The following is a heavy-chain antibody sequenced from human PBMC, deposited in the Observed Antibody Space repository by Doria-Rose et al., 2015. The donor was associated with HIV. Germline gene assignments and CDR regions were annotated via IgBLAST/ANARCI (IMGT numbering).Heavy chain of an antibody. Sequence: QITLKESGPVLAKPTETLTLTCTVSGASLSSPGMGVSWIRQPPGKALEWLANIFSDDERSYKTSLKSRLTISRGTSKSQVVLTMTDMDPVDTATYYCARIKSSRWYHKYYFDFWGQGTLVIVSA. D-gene: IGHD6-13*01. J-gene: IGHJ4*02. CDR2: IFSDDER. V-gene: IGHV2-26*01. CDR3: ARIKSSRWYHKYYFDF. CDR1: GASLSSPGMG.